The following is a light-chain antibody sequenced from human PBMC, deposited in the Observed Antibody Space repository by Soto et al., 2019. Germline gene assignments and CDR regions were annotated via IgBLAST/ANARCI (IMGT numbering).Light chain of an antibody. J-gene: IGLJ1*01. CDR2: GNS. CDR3: QSYDSSLWV. V-gene: IGLV1-40*01. Sequence: QSVLTQPPSVSGAPGQRVTISCTGSSSNIGAGYDVHWYQQLPGTAPKLLIYGNSNRPSGVPDRFSGSKSGTSASLAITGLQAEDEADYYRQSYDSSLWVFGTGTKVTVL. CDR1: SSNIGAGYD.